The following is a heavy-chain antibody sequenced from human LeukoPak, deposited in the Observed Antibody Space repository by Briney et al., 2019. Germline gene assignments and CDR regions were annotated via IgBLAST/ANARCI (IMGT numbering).Heavy chain of an antibody. CDR3: ARGLRAAAGTAFDP. Sequence: GGSLRLSCAASGFTFSSYWMGWVRQAPGKGLEGVANIKQDGSEKYYVDSVKGRFTISRDNAKNSLYLQMNSLRAEDTAVYYCARGLRAAAGTAFDPWGQGTLVTVSS. J-gene: IGHJ5*02. D-gene: IGHD6-13*01. CDR2: IKQDGSEK. CDR1: GFTFSSYW. V-gene: IGHV3-7*03.